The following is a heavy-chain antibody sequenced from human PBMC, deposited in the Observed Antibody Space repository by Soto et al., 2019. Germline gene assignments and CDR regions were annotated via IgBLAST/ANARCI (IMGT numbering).Heavy chain of an antibody. D-gene: IGHD2-2*01. CDR1: GFTFSYYT. Sequence: EVQLSESGGGLVQPGGSLRLSCAASGFTFSYYTMSWVRQAPGKGLEWVSGISGSGDTIYYVDSVQGRFTISRDNSKKTLYLQLNSLRADDTAGYYCADRVPAATHYDYYAMDVWGQGTKVTVSS. V-gene: IGHV3-23*01. CDR2: ISGSGDTI. J-gene: IGHJ6*02. CDR3: ADRVPAATHYDYYAMDV.